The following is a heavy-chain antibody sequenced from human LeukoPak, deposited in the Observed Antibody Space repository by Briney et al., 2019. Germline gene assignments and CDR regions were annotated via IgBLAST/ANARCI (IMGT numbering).Heavy chain of an antibody. V-gene: IGHV1-2*02. Sequence: ASVKVSCKASGYTFTGYYMHWVRQAPGQGLEWRGWINPNSGGTSYAQKFQGRVTMTRDTSISTAYMELSRLRSDDTAVYYCARDIVMVTYWFDPWGQGTLVTVSS. CDR3: ARDIVMVTYWFDP. J-gene: IGHJ5*02. D-gene: IGHD5-18*01. CDR2: INPNSGGT. CDR1: GYTFTGYY.